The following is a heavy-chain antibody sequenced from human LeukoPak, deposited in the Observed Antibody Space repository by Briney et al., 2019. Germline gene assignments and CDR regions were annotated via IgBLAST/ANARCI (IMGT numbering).Heavy chain of an antibody. Sequence: PSGGSLRLSCAASGFTVSSNDMSWVRQPPGKGLEWVSLIYSDDDAYYADSVKGRFSISRDNSKNTLYLQMNSLRPEDTAVYYCARYSGRYSNSYFDFWGQGTLVTVSS. J-gene: IGHJ4*02. CDR3: ARYSGRYSNSYFDF. CDR2: IYSDDDA. D-gene: IGHD1-26*01. CDR1: GFTVSSND. V-gene: IGHV3-66*01.